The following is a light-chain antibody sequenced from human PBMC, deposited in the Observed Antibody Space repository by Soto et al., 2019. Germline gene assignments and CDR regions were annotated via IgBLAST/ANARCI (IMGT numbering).Light chain of an antibody. J-gene: IGKJ2*01. CDR2: GAS. V-gene: IGKV3-20*01. Sequence: EIVLTQSPGTLSLSPGESATLPCRASQSIGSSFLAWYQQKPGRAPRLLIYGASSRATGIPDRFSGSGSGTDCTLTISRLEPEDSAVYYCQQYGYSRGNTFGQGTKLEIK. CDR1: QSIGSSF. CDR3: QQYGYSRGNT.